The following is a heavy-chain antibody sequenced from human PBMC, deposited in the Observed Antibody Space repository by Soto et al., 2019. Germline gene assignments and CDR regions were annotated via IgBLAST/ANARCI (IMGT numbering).Heavy chain of an antibody. D-gene: IGHD3-9*01. CDR1: GFTVSSNY. Sequence: EVQLVESGGGLIQPGGSLRLSCAASGFTVSSNYMSWVRQAPGKGLEWVSVIYSGGRTYYADSVKGRFTISRDNSKNTLYLQMNSLRAEDTAVYYCARERYFDWSPGRAFDIWGQGTMVTVSS. V-gene: IGHV3-53*01. CDR3: ARERYFDWSPGRAFDI. CDR2: IYSGGRT. J-gene: IGHJ3*02.